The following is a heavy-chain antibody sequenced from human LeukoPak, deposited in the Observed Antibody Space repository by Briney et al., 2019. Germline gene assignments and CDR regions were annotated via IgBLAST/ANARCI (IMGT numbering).Heavy chain of an antibody. D-gene: IGHD3-22*01. J-gene: IGHJ6*02. V-gene: IGHV3-23*01. Sequence: TGGSLRLSCAASGFTFSSYAMSWVRQAPGKGLEWVSAISGSGGSTYYADSVKGRFTISRDNSKNTLYLQMNSLRAEDTAVYYCAKGGYYDSSGYRYYYGMDVWGQGTTVTVSS. CDR3: AKGGYYDSSGYRYYYGMDV. CDR2: ISGSGGST. CDR1: GFTFSSYA.